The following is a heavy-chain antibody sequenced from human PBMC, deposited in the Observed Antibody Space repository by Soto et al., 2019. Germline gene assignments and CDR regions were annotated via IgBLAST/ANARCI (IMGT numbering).Heavy chain of an antibody. CDR2: IYYSGST. D-gene: IGHD6-13*01. V-gene: IGHV4-59*08. J-gene: IGHJ5*02. Sequence: QVQLQESGPGLVKPSETLSLTCTVSGGSISSYFWTWIRQPPGKGLEWIGYIYYSGSTNYNPSLKSRVTISVDTSKNQFSLKLSSVTAADTAVYYCASGYSSSWYNWFDPWGQGTLVTVSS. CDR1: GGSISSYF. CDR3: ASGYSSSWYNWFDP.